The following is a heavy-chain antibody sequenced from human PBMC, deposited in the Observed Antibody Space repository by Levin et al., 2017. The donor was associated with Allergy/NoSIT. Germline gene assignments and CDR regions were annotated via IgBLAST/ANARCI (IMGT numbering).Heavy chain of an antibody. D-gene: IGHD3-22*01. CDR2: IYTSGST. Sequence: SETLSLTCTVSGGSISSYYWSWIRQPAGKGLEWIGRIYTSGSTNYNPSLKSRVTMSVDTSKNQFSLKLSSVTAADTAVYYCARESWYYYDSSGNSRGYFDYWGQGTLVTVSS. CDR3: ARESWYYYDSSGNSRGYFDY. J-gene: IGHJ4*02. V-gene: IGHV4-4*07. CDR1: GGSISSYY.